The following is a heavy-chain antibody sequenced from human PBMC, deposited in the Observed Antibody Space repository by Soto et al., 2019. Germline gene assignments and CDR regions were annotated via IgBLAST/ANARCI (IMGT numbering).Heavy chain of an antibody. CDR3: AKGSIEYSASVDY. J-gene: IGHJ4*02. Sequence: VQLLESGGGLIQPGGSLRLSCSASGFSFSSYAMMWVRLAPGKGLEWVSVISGRGGSSYFADSAKGRFTIARDNSKNMLYLEMNSLGAEDTAIYFCAKGSIEYSASVDYWGQGTLVIVSS. CDR2: ISGRGGSS. D-gene: IGHD1-26*01. V-gene: IGHV3-23*01. CDR1: GFSFSSYA.